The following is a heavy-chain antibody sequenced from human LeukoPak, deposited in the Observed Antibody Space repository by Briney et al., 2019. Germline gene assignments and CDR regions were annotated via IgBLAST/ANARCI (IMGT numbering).Heavy chain of an antibody. Sequence: QTGGSLRLSCAASGFAFSSYAMSWVRQAPGKGLEWVSAISGSGGSTYYADSVKGRFTISRDNSKNTLYLQMNSLRAEDTAVYYCASRPSSGRFWGQGTLVTVSS. CDR2: ISGSGGST. CDR1: GFAFSSYA. CDR3: ASRPSSGRF. D-gene: IGHD6-19*01. V-gene: IGHV3-23*01. J-gene: IGHJ4*02.